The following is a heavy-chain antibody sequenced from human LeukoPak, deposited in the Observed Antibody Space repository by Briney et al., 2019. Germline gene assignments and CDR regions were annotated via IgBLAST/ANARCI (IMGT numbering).Heavy chain of an antibody. J-gene: IGHJ4*02. CDR3: AKGANDYGDHLWYFDY. D-gene: IGHD4-17*01. Sequence: SETLSLTCTVSGGSINSGTYYWGWIRQPAGKGLEWIGRIYSSGSTNYNPSLKSRVTISVDMSKNQFSLKLSSVSAADTAVYYCAKGANDYGDHLWYFDYWGQGTLVTVSS. CDR1: GGSINSGTYY. V-gene: IGHV4-61*02. CDR2: IYSSGST.